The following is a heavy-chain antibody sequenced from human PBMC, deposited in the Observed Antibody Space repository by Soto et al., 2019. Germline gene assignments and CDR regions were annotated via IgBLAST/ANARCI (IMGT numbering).Heavy chain of an antibody. Sequence: PSETLSLTCTVSGGSISSCGYYWSWIRQHPGKGLEWIGYIYYSGSTYYNPSLKSRVTISVDTSKNQFSLKLSSVTAADTAVYYCARFQQSPYDFWSGYYTGDCFDYWGQGTLVTVSS. CDR3: ARFQQSPYDFWSGYYTGDCFDY. D-gene: IGHD3-3*01. J-gene: IGHJ4*02. CDR2: IYYSGST. CDR1: GGSISSCGYY. V-gene: IGHV4-31*03.